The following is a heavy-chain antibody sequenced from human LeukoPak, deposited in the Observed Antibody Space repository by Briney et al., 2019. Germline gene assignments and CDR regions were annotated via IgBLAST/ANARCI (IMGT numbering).Heavy chain of an antibody. J-gene: IGHJ6*02. V-gene: IGHV3-30*18. Sequence: PGRSLRLSCAASGFTFSSYGMHWVRQAPGKGLEWVAVISYDGSNKYYADSVKGRFTISRDNSKNTLYLQMNSLRAEDTAVYYCAKEIAAAGTGYYYYGMDVWGQGTKVTVSS. CDR2: ISYDGSNK. D-gene: IGHD6-13*01. CDR1: GFTFSSYG. CDR3: AKEIAAAGTGYYYYGMDV.